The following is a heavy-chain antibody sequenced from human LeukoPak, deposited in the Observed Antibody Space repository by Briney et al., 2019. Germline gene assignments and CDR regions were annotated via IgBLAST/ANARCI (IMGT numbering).Heavy chain of an antibody. V-gene: IGHV3-11*04. CDR2: ISGSGSAI. J-gene: IGHJ4*02. CDR3: ARSNGDCSSTSCYEYYFDY. CDR1: GFTFSDYY. Sequence: GGSLRLSCAASGFTFSDYYVSWIRQAPGKGLEWVSYISGSGSAIYYADSVKGRFTISRDNAKNSLYLQMNSLRAEDTAVYYCARSNGDCSSTSCYEYYFDYWGQGTLVTVSS. D-gene: IGHD2-2*01.